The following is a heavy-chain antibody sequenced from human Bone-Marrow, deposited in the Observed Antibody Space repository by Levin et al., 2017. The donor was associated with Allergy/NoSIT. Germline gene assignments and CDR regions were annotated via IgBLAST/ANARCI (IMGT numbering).Heavy chain of an antibody. D-gene: IGHD6-13*01. J-gene: IGHJ6*02. CDR2: ISYDGSNK. CDR1: GFTFSSYA. CDR3: ARDYQEGEAMAAAGPWDYYYYGMDV. Sequence: GESLKISCAASGFTFSSYAMHWVRQAPGKGLEWVAVISYDGSNKYYADSVKGRFTISRDNSKNTLYLQMNSLRAEDTAVYYCARDYQEGEAMAAAGPWDYYYYGMDVWGQGTTVTVSS. V-gene: IGHV3-30*04.